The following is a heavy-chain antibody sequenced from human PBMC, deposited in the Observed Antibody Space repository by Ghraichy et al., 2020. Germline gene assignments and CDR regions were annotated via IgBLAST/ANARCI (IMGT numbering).Heavy chain of an antibody. Sequence: SQTLSLTCAVYGGSFSGYYWSWIRQPPGKGLEWIGEINHSGSTNYNPSLKSRVTISVDTSKNQFSLKLSSVTAADTAVYYCARARGKAGYSGYEGGVVYWGQGTLVTVSS. D-gene: IGHD5-12*01. CDR1: GGSFSGYY. CDR3: ARARGKAGYSGYEGGVVY. CDR2: INHSGST. V-gene: IGHV4-34*01. J-gene: IGHJ4*02.